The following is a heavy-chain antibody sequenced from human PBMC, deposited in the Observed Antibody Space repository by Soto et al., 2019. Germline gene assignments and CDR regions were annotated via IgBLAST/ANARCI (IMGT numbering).Heavy chain of an antibody. Sequence: GGSLRLSCAAPGFTFTRYSMNWVRQAPGKGLEWVSSISSTTNYIYYGDSMKGRFTISRDNAKNSLYLEMNSLRAEDTAVYYCARESEDLTSNFDYWGQGTLVTVSS. J-gene: IGHJ4*02. CDR2: ISSTTNYI. CDR1: GFTFTRYS. V-gene: IGHV3-21*06. CDR3: ARESEDLTSNFDY.